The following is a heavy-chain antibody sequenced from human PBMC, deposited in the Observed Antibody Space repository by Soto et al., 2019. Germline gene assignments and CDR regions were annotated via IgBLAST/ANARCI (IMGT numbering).Heavy chain of an antibody. CDR1: GYTFTSYD. CDR3: VGLFSYCSSPSCYPKGDNWFDP. J-gene: IGHJ5*02. Sequence: ASVKVSCKASGYTFTSYDINWVRQATGQGLEWMGWMNPNSGNTGYAQKFQGRVTMTRNTSISTAYMELSSLRSEDTAVYYCVGLFSYCSSPSCYPKGDNWFDPWGQGTLVTVSS. V-gene: IGHV1-8*01. CDR2: MNPNSGNT. D-gene: IGHD2-2*01.